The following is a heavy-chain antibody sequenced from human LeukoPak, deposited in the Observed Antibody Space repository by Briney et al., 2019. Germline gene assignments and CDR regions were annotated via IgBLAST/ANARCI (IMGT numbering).Heavy chain of an antibody. D-gene: IGHD1-26*01. CDR3: ARRGGSYSHSDF. Sequence: ASVMVSCKASGYTFSSYGIIWVRQAPGQGLEWMGWVSAFNGNTDYAPKLQGRVTMTTDTSTTTAYMELRSLTSDDTAVYYCARRGGSYSHSDFWGQGTLVTVSS. CDR2: VSAFNGNT. CDR1: GYTFSSYG. J-gene: IGHJ4*02. V-gene: IGHV1-18*01.